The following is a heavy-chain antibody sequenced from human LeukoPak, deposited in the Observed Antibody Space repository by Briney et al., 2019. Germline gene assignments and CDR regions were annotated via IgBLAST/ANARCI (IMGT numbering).Heavy chain of an antibody. Sequence: PSETLSLTCTVSGGPISSYYWSWIRQPPGKGLEWIGYIYYSGSTNYNPSLKSRVTISVDTSKNQFSLKLSSVTAADTAVYYCARGHSGYDTPDYWGQGTLVTVSS. J-gene: IGHJ4*02. V-gene: IGHV4-59*01. CDR3: ARGHSGYDTPDY. CDR2: IYYSGST. D-gene: IGHD5-12*01. CDR1: GGPISSYY.